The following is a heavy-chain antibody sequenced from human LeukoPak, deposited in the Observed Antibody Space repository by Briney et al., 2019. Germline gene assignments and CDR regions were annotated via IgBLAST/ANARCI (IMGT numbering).Heavy chain of an antibody. CDR3: ARLVGITYFDY. D-gene: IGHD3-9*01. V-gene: IGHV3-23*01. J-gene: IGHJ4*02. CDR2: ISGSGGST. Sequence: PGGSLRLSCAASGFTFSTYVMSWVRQAPGKGLEWVSAISGSGGSTYYADSVKGRFTISRDNSKNTLFLQMNTLSAEDTAVYYCARLVGITYFDYWGQGTLVTVSS. CDR1: GFTFSTYV.